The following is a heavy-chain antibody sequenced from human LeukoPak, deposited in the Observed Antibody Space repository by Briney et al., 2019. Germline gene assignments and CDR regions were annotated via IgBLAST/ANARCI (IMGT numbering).Heavy chain of an antibody. CDR2: VDHTGST. D-gene: IGHD5-12*01. CDR1: DDSITMYY. Sequence: SETLSLTCTVSDDSITMYYWTWIRQPPGKGLEWIGYVDHTGSTKFNPSLNGRVSISRDTSNNFFSLRLRSVTAADTAVYYCARGGQYSGYGTTFEYWGQGTLVTVSS. V-gene: IGHV4-59*08. CDR3: ARGGQYSGYGTTFEY. J-gene: IGHJ4*02.